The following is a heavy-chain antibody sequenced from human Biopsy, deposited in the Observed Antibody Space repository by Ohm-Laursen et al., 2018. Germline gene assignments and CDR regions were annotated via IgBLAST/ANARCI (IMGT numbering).Heavy chain of an antibody. CDR2: FDPEHGET. J-gene: IGHJ2*01. CDR3: ARANNDAGTYWYLDL. CDR1: EYTLTELP. D-gene: IGHD1-1*01. V-gene: IGHV1-24*01. Sequence: ASVKVSCKISEYTLTELPMHWVRQAPGKGLEWMGGFDPEHGETLYAQKFQGRLTITADESTSTAYMELSGLRSEDTAVYYCARANNDAGTYWYLDLWGCGTLVTVSS.